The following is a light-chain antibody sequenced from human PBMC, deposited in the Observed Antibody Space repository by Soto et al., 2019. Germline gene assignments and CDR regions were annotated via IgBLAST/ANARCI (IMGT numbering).Light chain of an antibody. V-gene: IGLV1-40*01. CDR1: GSNLGAGYD. Sequence: QSVLTQPPAVSGAPGQRVTISCTGSGSNLGAGYDVHWYQHLPETAPKLLMYRNSNRPSGVPDRFSGSKSGTSAYLAITGLQAEDEADFYCQSYDSSLSAWVFGGGTKLTVL. CDR2: RNS. J-gene: IGLJ3*02. CDR3: QSYDSSLSAWV.